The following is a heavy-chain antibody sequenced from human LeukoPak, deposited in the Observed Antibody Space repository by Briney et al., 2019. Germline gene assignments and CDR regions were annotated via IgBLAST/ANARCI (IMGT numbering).Heavy chain of an antibody. V-gene: IGHV4-59*08. CDR3: ARATYYYGSGTYRWFDP. CDR2: IYYSGST. Sequence: SETLSLTCTVSGGSISSYYWGWIRQPPGKGLEWIGYIYYSGSTNYNPSLKSRVTISVDTSKNQFSLMLTSVTAADTAVYYCARATYYYGSGTYRWFDPWGQGTLVTVSS. J-gene: IGHJ5*02. CDR1: GGSISSYY. D-gene: IGHD3-10*01.